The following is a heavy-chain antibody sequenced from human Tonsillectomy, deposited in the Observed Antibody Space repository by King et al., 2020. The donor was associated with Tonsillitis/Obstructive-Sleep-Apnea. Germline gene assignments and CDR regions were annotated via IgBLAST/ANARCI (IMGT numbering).Heavy chain of an antibody. CDR1: GFTFDDYA. CDR3: VRLTGTKAFDI. Sequence: VQLVESGGGVIRPGGSLRLSCAASGFTFDDYAMDWVRQAPGKGLEWVSGISWIGGRTGYADSVKGRFTISRDNAKKSLYLQMDSLRAEDSALYHCVRLTGTKAFDIWGQGTKVTVSS. V-gene: IGHV3-20*01. CDR2: ISWIGGRT. D-gene: IGHD1-7*01. J-gene: IGHJ3*02.